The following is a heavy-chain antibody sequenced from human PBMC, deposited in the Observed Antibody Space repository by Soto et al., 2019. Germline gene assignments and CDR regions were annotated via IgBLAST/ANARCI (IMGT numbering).Heavy chain of an antibody. V-gene: IGHV3-48*01. CDR2: ISSSSTTK. J-gene: IGHJ5*02. CDR3: ARDGCSGSNCLNWFDP. Sequence: EAQLVESGGGLVQPGGSLSLSCAASGFTFSSYSMNWVRQAPGKGLEWVSYISSSSTTKYYADSVKGRFTISRDNAKNSLYLQMNSLRAEDTAVYYCARDGCSGSNCLNWFDPWGQGTLVTVSS. CDR1: GFTFSSYS. D-gene: IGHD2-15*01.